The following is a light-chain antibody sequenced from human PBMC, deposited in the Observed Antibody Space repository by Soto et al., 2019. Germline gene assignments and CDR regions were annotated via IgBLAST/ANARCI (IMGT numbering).Light chain of an antibody. CDR3: SSYTSSTIL. J-gene: IGLJ1*01. Sequence: QSALTQPASVSGSPGQSITISCTGTSSDVGGYNYVSWYQQHPGKAPKLMIYEVSNRPSGVSNRFSGSKSGNTASLTISGLQAEDEADYYCSSYTSSTILFGTGTKLTVL. V-gene: IGLV2-14*01. CDR2: EVS. CDR1: SSDVGGYNY.